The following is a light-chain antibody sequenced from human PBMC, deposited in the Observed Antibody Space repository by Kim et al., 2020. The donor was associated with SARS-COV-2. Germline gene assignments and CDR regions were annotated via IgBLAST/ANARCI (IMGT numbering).Light chain of an antibody. CDR3: QKCNRATWT. Sequence: DIQMTQSPSSLSASVGDRVTITCRASQDISNYLAWFQLKPGKAPKLLIYAASALQPGVPSRFSGSGSGTDFTLTVTSLQPEDVATYYCQKCNRATWTFGQGTKMCIK. CDR2: AAS. CDR1: QDISNY. V-gene: IGKV1-27*01. J-gene: IGKJ1*01.